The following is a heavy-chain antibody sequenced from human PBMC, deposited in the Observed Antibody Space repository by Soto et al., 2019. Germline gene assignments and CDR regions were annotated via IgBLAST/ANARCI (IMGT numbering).Heavy chain of an antibody. CDR3: ARGRASGSYYLLDY. J-gene: IGHJ4*02. V-gene: IGHV1-8*01. D-gene: IGHD3-10*01. CDR1: GNTFTSYD. CDR2: INPNSGNI. Sequence: ASVKVSCKASGNTFTSYDINWVRQATGHGLEWMVWINPNSGNIGYALNFKGRVTMTRDTAIRTAYMEVSRLRSTDTAVYYCARGRASGSYYLLDYWGQGTLVTVSS.